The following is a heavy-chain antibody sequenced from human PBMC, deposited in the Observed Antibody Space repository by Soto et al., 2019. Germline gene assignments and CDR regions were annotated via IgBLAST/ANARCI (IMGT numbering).Heavy chain of an antibody. CDR3: ARVGAYYYDSSGYRPFDY. J-gene: IGHJ4*02. CDR2: INPNSGTA. CDR1: GYIFTDYY. D-gene: IGHD3-22*01. V-gene: IGHV1-69*13. Sequence: ASVKVSCKASGYIFTDYYMHWVRQAPGQELGWMGRINPNSGTANYAQKFQGRVTITADESTSAAYMELSSLRSEDTAVYYCARVGAYYYDSSGYRPFDYWGQGTLVTVSS.